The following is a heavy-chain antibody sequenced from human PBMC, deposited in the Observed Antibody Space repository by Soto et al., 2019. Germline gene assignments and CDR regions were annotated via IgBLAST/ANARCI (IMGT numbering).Heavy chain of an antibody. V-gene: IGHV5-51*01. Sequence: EXLKISCQTSGYXLSTYVIVWVRQMPGRGLDWMGVVNPGDSYTRYSPSFQGHVTISADKSISTAYLQWSGLRASDTAIYYCARHANSHTSMDDYYAVDVWGLGTTAPVSS. CDR2: VNPGDSYT. D-gene: IGHD3-10*01. J-gene: IGHJ6*02. CDR3: ARHANSHTSMDDYYAVDV. CDR1: GYXLSTYV.